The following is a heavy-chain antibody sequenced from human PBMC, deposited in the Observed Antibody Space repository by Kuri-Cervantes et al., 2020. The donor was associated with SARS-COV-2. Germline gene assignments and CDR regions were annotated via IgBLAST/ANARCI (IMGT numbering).Heavy chain of an antibody. Sequence: ASVKVSCKVSGYTLTELSMHWVRQAPGKGLEWMGGFDPEDGETIYAQKFQGRVTMTEDTSTDTAYMELSRLRSDDTAVYYCARDSVVVAATLGEDWFDPWGQGTLVTVSS. CDR2: FDPEDGET. J-gene: IGHJ5*02. CDR3: ARDSVVVAATLGEDWFDP. CDR1: GYTLTELS. V-gene: IGHV1-24*01. D-gene: IGHD2-15*01.